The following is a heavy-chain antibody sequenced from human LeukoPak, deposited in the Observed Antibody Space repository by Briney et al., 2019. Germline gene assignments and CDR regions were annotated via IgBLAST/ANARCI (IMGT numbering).Heavy chain of an antibody. CDR2: IRPNSGDT. Sequence: ASVKVSCKASGYTFTGHYMHWVRQAPGQGLEWMGWIRPNSGDTDYAQRFQGRVTMTRDTSISTAYMELSSLRSEDTAVYYCATGRYGDFSYFDYWGQGTLVTVSS. D-gene: IGHD4-17*01. J-gene: IGHJ4*02. CDR3: ATGRYGDFSYFDY. V-gene: IGHV1-2*02. CDR1: GYTFTGHY.